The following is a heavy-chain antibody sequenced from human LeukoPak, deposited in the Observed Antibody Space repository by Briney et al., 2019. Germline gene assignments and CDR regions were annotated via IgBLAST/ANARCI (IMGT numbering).Heavy chain of an antibody. CDR2: IRYDGSNK. CDR1: GFTFSSYG. CDR3: AKGGSSSGLMEV. Sequence: PGGSLRLSCAASGFTFSSYGMHWVRQAPGKGLEWVAFIRYDGSNKYYADSVKGRFTISRDNSKNTLYLQMNSLRAEDTAVYSCAKGGSSSGLMEVWGKGTTVTVSS. V-gene: IGHV3-30*02. J-gene: IGHJ6*03. D-gene: IGHD6-6*01.